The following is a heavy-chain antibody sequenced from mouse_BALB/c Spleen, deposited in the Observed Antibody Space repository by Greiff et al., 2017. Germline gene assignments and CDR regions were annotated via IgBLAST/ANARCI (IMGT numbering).Heavy chain of an antibody. CDR2: IYPGNSDT. Sequence: EVQLQQSGTVLARPGASVKMSCKASGYTFTSYWMHWVKQRPGQGLEWIGAIYPGNSDTSYNQKFKGKAKLTAVTSTSTAYMELSSLTNEDSAVYYCTRGDLMYYFDYWGQGTTLTVSS. V-gene: IGHV1-5*01. CDR3: TRGDLMYYFDY. J-gene: IGHJ2*01. D-gene: IGHD2-3*01. CDR1: GYTFTSYW.